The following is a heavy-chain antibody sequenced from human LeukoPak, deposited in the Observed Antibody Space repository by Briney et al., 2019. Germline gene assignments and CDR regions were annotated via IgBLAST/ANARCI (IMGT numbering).Heavy chain of an antibody. D-gene: IGHD1-7*01. Sequence: RSETLSLTCAVYGGSFSAFFWTWIRPSPQKGLEWIGEISHNRSTNYNPSLKSRVTISVDTSKNQFSLNLRSLTAADTAVYYCAKRGVTGTTGGWGQGTPVTVSS. J-gene: IGHJ4*02. CDR1: GGSFSAFF. CDR2: ISHNRST. CDR3: AKRGVTGTTGG. V-gene: IGHV4-34*01.